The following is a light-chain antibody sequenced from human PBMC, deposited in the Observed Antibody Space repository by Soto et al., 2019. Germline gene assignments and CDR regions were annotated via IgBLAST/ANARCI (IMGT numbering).Light chain of an antibody. Sequence: VLTQSPATLSFSPGERATLSCRASQNIAIYLAWYQQKSGQSPRLLIYDTFNRAPGIPDRFSGSGSGTDFTLTISSLEPEDVADYYCQQRATWPWTFGQGTTVEI. V-gene: IGKV3-11*01. J-gene: IGKJ1*01. CDR1: QNIAIY. CDR2: DTF. CDR3: QQRATWPWT.